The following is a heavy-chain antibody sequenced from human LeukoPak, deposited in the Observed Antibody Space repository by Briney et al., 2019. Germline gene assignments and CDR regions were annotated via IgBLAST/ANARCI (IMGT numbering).Heavy chain of an antibody. D-gene: IGHD5-18*01. Sequence: SETLSLTCAVYGGSLSGYYWSWIRQPPGKGLEWIGEINHSGSTDYNPSLRSRVTISVDTSKNQFSLKLSSVTAADTAVYYCAREVWETASRYFDYWGQGILVTVSS. CDR1: GGSLSGYY. V-gene: IGHV4-34*01. CDR3: AREVWETASRYFDY. CDR2: INHSGST. J-gene: IGHJ4*02.